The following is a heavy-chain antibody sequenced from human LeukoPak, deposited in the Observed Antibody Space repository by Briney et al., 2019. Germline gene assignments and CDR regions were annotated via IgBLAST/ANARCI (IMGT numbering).Heavy chain of an antibody. D-gene: IGHD6-13*01. V-gene: IGHV4-30-2*01. Sequence: SETLSLTCTVSGGSISSGGYFWSWIRQPPEKGLEWIGYIYHSGSTYYNPSLKSRVTISVDRSKNQFSLKLSSVTAADTAVYYCARVVSSSCFDYWGQGTLVTVSS. J-gene: IGHJ4*02. CDR3: ARVVSSSCFDY. CDR2: IYHSGST. CDR1: GGSISSGGYF.